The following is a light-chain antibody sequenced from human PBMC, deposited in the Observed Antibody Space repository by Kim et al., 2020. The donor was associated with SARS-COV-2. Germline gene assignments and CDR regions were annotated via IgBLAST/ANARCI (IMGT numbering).Light chain of an antibody. CDR1: ASDIGTYIY. V-gene: IGLV2-14*03. J-gene: IGLJ1*01. Sequence: QSALTQPASVSGSPGQSITISCTGTASDIGTYIYVSWYQQHPGQAPRLIIYDVTKRPSGVSHRFSGSKSGNTASLTISGLQAEDEGHYYCCSYTGKDTPYVFGSGTKVTVL. CDR2: DVT. CDR3: CSYTGKDTPYV.